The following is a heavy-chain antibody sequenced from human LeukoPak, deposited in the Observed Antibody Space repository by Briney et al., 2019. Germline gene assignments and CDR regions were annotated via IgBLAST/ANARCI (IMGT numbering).Heavy chain of an antibody. CDR1: GFTFSSYS. Sequence: PGGSLRLSCAASGFTFSSYSMNWVRQAPGKGLEWVSSISSSSRYIYYADSVKGRFTISRDNAKNSLYLQMNSLRAEDTAVYYCARSHAGGVRGVHKTLYYYYYYYMDVWGKGTTVTVSS. D-gene: IGHD3-10*01. V-gene: IGHV3-21*01. J-gene: IGHJ6*03. CDR2: ISSSSRYI. CDR3: ARSHAGGVRGVHKTLYYYYYYYMDV.